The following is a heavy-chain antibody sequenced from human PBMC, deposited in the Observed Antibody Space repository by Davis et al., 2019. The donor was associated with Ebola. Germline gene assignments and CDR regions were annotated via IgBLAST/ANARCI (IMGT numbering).Heavy chain of an antibody. CDR3: ARDDTGYSSNLGRFRDHPFDL. Sequence: AASVTVSCKASGYTFTSYYMHWVRQAPGQGLEWMGIINPSDGNTNYAQKFQGRVTMTRDTSTTTVYMELSSLRSEDTAVYYCARDDTGYSSNLGRFRDHPFDLWGQGTMVTVSS. V-gene: IGHV1-46*01. CDR2: INPSDGNT. CDR1: GYTFTSYY. D-gene: IGHD4-11*01. J-gene: IGHJ3*01.